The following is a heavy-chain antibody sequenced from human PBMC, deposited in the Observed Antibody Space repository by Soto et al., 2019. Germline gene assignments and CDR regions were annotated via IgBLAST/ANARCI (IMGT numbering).Heavy chain of an antibody. Sequence: GGSLRLSCEVSGFSLSGYGIHWVRQAPGKGLEWVAVTWYDGIRKNYGDSVRGRFTVSRDSSKNMVYLQMDSLKVEDTALYYCARDVDTTSHFNRFDPWGQGVMVTVSS. CDR3: ARDVDTTSHFNRFDP. J-gene: IGHJ5*02. V-gene: IGHV3-33*01. D-gene: IGHD5-18*01. CDR1: GFSLSGYG. CDR2: TWYDGIRK.